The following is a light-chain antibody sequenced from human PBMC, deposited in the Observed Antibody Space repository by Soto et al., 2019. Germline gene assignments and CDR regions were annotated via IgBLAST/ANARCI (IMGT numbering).Light chain of an antibody. CDR3: SSYTSSTTPVV. CDR1: SSDVGGYNY. Sequence: QSALTQPASVSVSPGQSITISCTGTSSDVGGYNYVSWYQQHPGKAPKLMIYDVSNRPSGVSNRFSGSKSGNTASLTISGLQAEDEADYYCSSYTSSTTPVVFGGGTKVTVL. CDR2: DVS. V-gene: IGLV2-14*03. J-gene: IGLJ2*01.